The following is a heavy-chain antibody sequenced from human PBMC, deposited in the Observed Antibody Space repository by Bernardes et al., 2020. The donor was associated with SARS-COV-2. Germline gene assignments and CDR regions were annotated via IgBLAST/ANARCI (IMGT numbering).Heavy chain of an antibody. D-gene: IGHD4-17*01. CDR2: ISAYSGDT. CDR3: ARMGNHYGDQNLDY. CDR1: GYTFSAYG. Sequence: ASVKVSCTTSGYTFSAYGITWVRQAPGQGLEWVGWISAYSGDTNYGHKVQGRVTMTTDSSTSTASMELRSLRSDDTAIYYCARMGNHYGDQNLDYWGPGTLVTVSS. J-gene: IGHJ4*02. V-gene: IGHV1-18*01.